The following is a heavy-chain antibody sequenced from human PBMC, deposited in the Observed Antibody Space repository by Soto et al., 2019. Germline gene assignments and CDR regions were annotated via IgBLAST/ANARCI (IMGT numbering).Heavy chain of an antibody. Sequence: GGSLRLSCAASGFTFGDYWTHWVRQPPGKGPEWVSRMTGDGRTTQYADSVKGRFTASRDNAKSTLYLQMNSLRAEDTAVYYCTTAEVDYWRPGTLVTVSS. CDR3: TTAEVDY. CDR2: MTGDGRTT. V-gene: IGHV3-74*03. CDR1: GFTFGDYW. J-gene: IGHJ4*02.